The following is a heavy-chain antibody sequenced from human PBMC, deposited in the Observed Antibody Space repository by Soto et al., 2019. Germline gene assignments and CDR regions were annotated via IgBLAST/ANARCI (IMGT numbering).Heavy chain of an antibody. CDR3: AKDAVYGDGLWLAAN. V-gene: IGHV3-23*01. CDR1: GFTFSIYA. Sequence: EVQLLESGGGLVQPGESLRLSCAASGFTFSIYAMMWVRQSQGKGQEWVAGMTGSGGDIRYADSVKGRFTISKDNSKNTLYLQMNSLRAEDTAMYYCAKDAVYGDGLWLAANWGQGTLVTVSS. D-gene: IGHD2-21*02. J-gene: IGHJ4*02. CDR2: MTGSGGDI.